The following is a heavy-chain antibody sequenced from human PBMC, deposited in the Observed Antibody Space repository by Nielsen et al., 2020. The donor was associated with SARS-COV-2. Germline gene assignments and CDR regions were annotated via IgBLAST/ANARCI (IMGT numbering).Heavy chain of an antibody. CDR1: GGSISSYY. CDR2: IYYSGST. CDR3: ARHWGGYYSSFDY. Sequence: SETLSLTCAVYGGSISSYYWSWIRQPPGKGLEWIGYIYYSGSTNYNPSLKSRVTISVDTSKNQFSLKLSSVTAADTAVYYCARHWGGYYSSFDYWGQGTLVTVSS. D-gene: IGHD3-3*01. V-gene: IGHV4-59*08. J-gene: IGHJ4*02.